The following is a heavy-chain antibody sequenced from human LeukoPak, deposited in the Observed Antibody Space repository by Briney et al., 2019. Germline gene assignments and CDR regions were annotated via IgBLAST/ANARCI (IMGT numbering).Heavy chain of an antibody. J-gene: IGHJ4*02. CDR3: ARGQAYDYVWGSYRYISPPFDY. V-gene: IGHV4-34*01. Sequence: PSETLSLTCAVYGGSFSGYYWSWIRQPPGKGLEWIGEINHSGSTNYNPSLKSRVTISVDTSKNQFSLKLSSVTAADTAVYYCARGQAYDYVWGSYRYISPPFDYWGQGTLVTVSS. CDR1: GGSFSGYY. CDR2: INHSGST. D-gene: IGHD3-16*02.